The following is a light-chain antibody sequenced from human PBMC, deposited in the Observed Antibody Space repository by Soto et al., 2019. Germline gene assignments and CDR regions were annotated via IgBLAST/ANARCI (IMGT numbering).Light chain of an antibody. Sequence: QSVLTQPPSVSGAPGQGVTISCTGSSSNIGAGYDVHWYQQLPGAAPKLLIFANNTRPSGVPDRFSGSKSGSSASLAITGLQAEDEGDYYCQSYDSSLTGVIFGGGTKLTVL. V-gene: IGLV1-40*01. J-gene: IGLJ2*01. CDR3: QSYDSSLTGVI. CDR2: ANN. CDR1: SSNIGAGYD.